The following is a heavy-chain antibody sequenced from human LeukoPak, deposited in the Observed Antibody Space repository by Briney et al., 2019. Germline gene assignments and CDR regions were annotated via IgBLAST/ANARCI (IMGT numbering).Heavy chain of an antibody. V-gene: IGHV3-23*01. J-gene: IGHJ4*02. Sequence: HPGGSLRLSCAASGFTFSSYAMSWDRQSPGKGLEWVSAISGSGGTTYYADSVKGRFTISRDNSKNTLYLQMNSLRAEDTAIYYCSYDILTGYYPPYYFDYWGQGTLVTVSS. CDR2: ISGSGGTT. CDR1: GFTFSSYA. D-gene: IGHD3-9*01. CDR3: SYDILTGYYPPYYFDY.